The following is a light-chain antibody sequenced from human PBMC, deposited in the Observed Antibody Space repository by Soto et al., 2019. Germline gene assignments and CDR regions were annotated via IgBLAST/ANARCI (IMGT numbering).Light chain of an antibody. V-gene: IGLV2-14*01. Sequence: QSALTQPASVSGSAGQSISISCTGTNSDIGRYNFVSWYQQRPGQAPQLLIFDVSNRPSGISDRFSGSKSGTTASLTISGLQAEDEADYYCSSYTSTSPPYVFGTGTKVTVL. CDR3: SSYTSTSPPYV. J-gene: IGLJ1*01. CDR1: NSDIGRYNF. CDR2: DVS.